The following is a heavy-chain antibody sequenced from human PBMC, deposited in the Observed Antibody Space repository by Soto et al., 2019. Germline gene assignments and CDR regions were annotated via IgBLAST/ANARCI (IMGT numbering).Heavy chain of an antibody. D-gene: IGHD1-26*01. CDR3: ARVNGIVGATHFFDY. CDR1: GYTFTRYY. V-gene: IGHV1-8*01. CDR2: MNPNSGNT. J-gene: IGHJ4*02. Sequence: ASVKVSCKASGYTFTRYYINWVRQATGQGLEWMGWMNPNSGNTGYAQKFQGRVTMTRNTSISTAYMELSSLRSEDTAVYYCARVNGIVGATHFFDYWGQGTLVTVSS.